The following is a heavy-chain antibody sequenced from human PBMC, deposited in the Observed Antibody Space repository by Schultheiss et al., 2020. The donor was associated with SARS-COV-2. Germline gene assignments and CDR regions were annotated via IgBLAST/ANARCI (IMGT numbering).Heavy chain of an antibody. D-gene: IGHD3-3*01. CDR2: ISAYNGNT. J-gene: IGHJ4*02. CDR3: ARDHSRFLEWLFQGVMYFHY. Sequence: ASVKVSCKASGYTFTSYGISWVRQAPGQGLEWMGWISAYNGNTNYAQKFQCRITMTRNTSISTAYMVLRSLGSDDTAVYYCARDHSRFLEWLFQGVMYFHYWGQGTVVTVSS. V-gene: IGHV1-18*01. CDR1: GYTFTSYG.